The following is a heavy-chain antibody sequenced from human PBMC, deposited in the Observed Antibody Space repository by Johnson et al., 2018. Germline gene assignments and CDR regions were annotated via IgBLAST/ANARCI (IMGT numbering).Heavy chain of an antibody. V-gene: IGHV3-30-3*01. Sequence: QVQLVQTGGGVVQPGRSRRLSCAVSGFTLSSYAMHWVRQAPGKGLEWVAVISYDGYNKYSVESVKGRFTISRDKSNNTLYLQMNSLRAEDTAVYYWWGGSSGYYGMDVWGQGTTVTVS. J-gene: IGHJ6*02. CDR3: WGGSSGYYGMDV. CDR1: GFTLSSYA. CDR2: ISYDGYNK. D-gene: IGHD3-16*01.